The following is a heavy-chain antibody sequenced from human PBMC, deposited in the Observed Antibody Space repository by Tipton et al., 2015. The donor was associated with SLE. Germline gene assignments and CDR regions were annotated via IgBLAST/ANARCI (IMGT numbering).Heavy chain of an antibody. Sequence: SLRLSCTTSGFTFNNYAMSWVRQAPGKGLEWVSSISGSGSASYFTDSVEGRFTISRDNSKNTLYLQMNSLTVADTAFYYCAKDKGGAAAGKGTDYFDSWGQGTLVTVSS. V-gene: IGHV3-23*01. J-gene: IGHJ4*02. CDR1: GFTFNNYA. CDR3: AKDKGGAAAGKGTDYFDS. D-gene: IGHD6-13*01. CDR2: ISGSGSAS.